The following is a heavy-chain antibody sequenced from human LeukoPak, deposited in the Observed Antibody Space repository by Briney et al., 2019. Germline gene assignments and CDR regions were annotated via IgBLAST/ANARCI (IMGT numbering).Heavy chain of an antibody. CDR1: GYSFTNYW. D-gene: IGHD6-13*01. V-gene: IGHV5-51*01. Sequence: GESLKISCKGSGYSFTNYWIGWVRQMPGKAREWMGIISPDGSDPRYSPSFQGQVTISADKSITTAYLQWSSLKASDTAMYYCARLTSSWSFDYWGQGTLVTVSS. CDR3: ARLTSSWSFDY. J-gene: IGHJ4*02. CDR2: ISPDGSDP.